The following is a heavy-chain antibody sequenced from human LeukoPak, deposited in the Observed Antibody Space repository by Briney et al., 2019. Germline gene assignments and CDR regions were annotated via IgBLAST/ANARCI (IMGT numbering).Heavy chain of an antibody. Sequence: GGSLRLSCAASGFTFSTYGMHWVRQAPGKGLEWVTFIRYDGSNKYYADSVKGRFTISRDNSKNTLYLQMNSLRAEDTAVYYCARDRGGYSGGHRVYNWFDPWGQGTLVTVSS. D-gene: IGHD6-19*01. CDR3: ARDRGGYSGGHRVYNWFDP. V-gene: IGHV3-30*02. CDR1: GFTFSTYG. J-gene: IGHJ5*02. CDR2: IRYDGSNK.